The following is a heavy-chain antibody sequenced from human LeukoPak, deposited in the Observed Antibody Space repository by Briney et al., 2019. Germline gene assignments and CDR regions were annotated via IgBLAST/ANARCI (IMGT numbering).Heavy chain of an antibody. CDR2: ISGSGGST. Sequence: XGGSLRLSCAASGFTFSSYAMSWVRQAPGKGLEWVSAISGSGGSTYYADSVKGRFTISRDNSKNTLYLQMNSLRAEDTAVYYCATPLHCSSTSCYTSDYWGQGTLVTVSS. J-gene: IGHJ4*02. CDR3: ATPLHCSSTSCYTSDY. V-gene: IGHV3-23*01. D-gene: IGHD2-2*02. CDR1: GFTFSSYA.